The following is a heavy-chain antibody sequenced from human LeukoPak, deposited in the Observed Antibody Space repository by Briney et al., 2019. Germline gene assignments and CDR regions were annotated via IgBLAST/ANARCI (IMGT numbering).Heavy chain of an antibody. CDR2: INPDSGWT. V-gene: IGHV1-2*02. CDR3: ARDGKDIAVRLFDC. D-gene: IGHD6-6*01. J-gene: IGHJ4*02. CDR1: GYTFTDYY. Sequence: PGASVKVSCKASGYTFTDYYMHWVRQAPRQGLEWMGWINPDSGWTKYAQKFQGRVTMARDTSISTVYMELSRLRSDDTAVYYCARDGKDIAVRLFDCWVRGTLV.